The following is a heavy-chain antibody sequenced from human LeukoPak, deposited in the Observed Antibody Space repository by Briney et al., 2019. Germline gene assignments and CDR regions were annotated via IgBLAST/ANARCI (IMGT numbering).Heavy chain of an antibody. CDR2: IYYSGST. D-gene: IGHD3-10*01. CDR3: ARHGKTWVGEYPRQYKWVDL. Sequence: SETLSLTCTVSGDSISRHFCSWIRQPPGKGLEWIGYIYYSGSTNCNPSLRDRVTMSLDTSNNQFSLDLSSVTATDTAVYYCARHGKTWVGEYPRQYKWVDLWGQGTLVSVSS. V-gene: IGHV4-59*08. J-gene: IGHJ5*02. CDR1: GDSISRHF.